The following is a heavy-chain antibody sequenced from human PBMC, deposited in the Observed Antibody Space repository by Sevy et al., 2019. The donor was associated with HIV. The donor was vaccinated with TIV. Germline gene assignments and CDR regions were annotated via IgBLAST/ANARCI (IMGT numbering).Heavy chain of an antibody. CDR1: GFTFSTYD. Sequence: GGSLRLSCVSSGFTFSTYDMHWVRQVTGKGLEWISGVGPAGDQFYPGSVKGRLTISRENAKNSIYLQMNNLRAGDTAVYYCARSGGYSDYGMDVWGQGTTVTVSS. J-gene: IGHJ6*02. V-gene: IGHV3-13*05. D-gene: IGHD5-12*01. CDR3: ARSGGYSDYGMDV. CDR2: VGPAGDQ.